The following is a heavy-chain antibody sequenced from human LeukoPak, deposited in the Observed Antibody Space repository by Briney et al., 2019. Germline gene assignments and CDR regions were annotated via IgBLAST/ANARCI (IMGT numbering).Heavy chain of an antibody. Sequence: GGSLRLSCAASGFTFSSYAMSWVRQAPGKGLEWVSAISGSGGSTYYADSVKGRFTISRDNSKNTLYLQMNSLRAEDTAVYYCARDIDKRHSSSSPTNYWGQGTLVTVSS. D-gene: IGHD6-6*01. CDR3: ARDIDKRHSSSSPTNY. CDR1: GFTFSSYA. CDR2: ISGSGGST. V-gene: IGHV3-23*01. J-gene: IGHJ4*02.